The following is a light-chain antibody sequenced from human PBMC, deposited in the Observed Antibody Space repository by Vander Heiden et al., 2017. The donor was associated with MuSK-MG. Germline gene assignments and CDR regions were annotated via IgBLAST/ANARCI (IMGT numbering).Light chain of an antibody. CDR2: DAS. J-gene: IGKJ4*01. CDR3: QQYDNLPLT. CDR1: KDISNY. V-gene: IGKV1-33*01. Sequence: DVKMTQYPSSLSASVGDRVTITCQGSKDISNYLNLSQQTPGKAHNLLLYDASNFETGAPSRFSGSGSGTVFTFHISNLQPEDIATYYCQQYDNLPLTFGGGTKVEI.